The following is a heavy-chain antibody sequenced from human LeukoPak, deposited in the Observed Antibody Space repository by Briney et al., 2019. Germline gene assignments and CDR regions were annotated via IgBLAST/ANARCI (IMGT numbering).Heavy chain of an antibody. J-gene: IGHJ3*02. CDR1: GGSISSYY. V-gene: IGHV4-59*01. CDR3: ARVGSSPSGRGDAFDI. CDR2: IYYSGST. D-gene: IGHD6-6*01. Sequence: SETLSLTCTVSGGSISSYYWSWIRQPPGKGLEWIGYIYYSGSTNYNPSLKSRVTISVDTSKNQFSLKLSSVTAADTAVYYCARVGSSPSGRGDAFDIWGQGTMVTVSS.